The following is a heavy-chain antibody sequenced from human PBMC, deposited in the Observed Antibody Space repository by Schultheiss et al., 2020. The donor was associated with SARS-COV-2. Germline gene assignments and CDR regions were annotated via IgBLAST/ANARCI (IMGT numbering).Heavy chain of an antibody. V-gene: IGHV3-21*01. CDR2: ISSSSSYI. D-gene: IGHD4-23*01. J-gene: IGHJ6*03. CDR3: ARDGNPEYDYYYMDV. Sequence: GGSLRLSCAASGFTFSSYSMNWVRQAPGKGLEWVSSISSSSSYIYYADSVKGRFTISRDNARNSLYLQMNGLRAEDTAVYYCARDGNPEYDYYYMDVWGKGTTVTVSS. CDR1: GFTFSSYS.